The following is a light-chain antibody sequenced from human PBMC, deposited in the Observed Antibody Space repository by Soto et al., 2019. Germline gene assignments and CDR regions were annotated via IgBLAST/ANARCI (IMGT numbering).Light chain of an antibody. Sequence: QSALTQPASVSGSPGQSITISCTGTSSDVGGYNYVSWYQQHPGKAPKLIIYDVINRPSGVSNRFSGSKSGNTASLTISGLQAEDEAGYYCSSYTSSTTPVVFGGGTKLTVL. J-gene: IGLJ2*01. CDR2: DVI. CDR1: SSDVGGYNY. CDR3: SSYTSSTTPVV. V-gene: IGLV2-14*03.